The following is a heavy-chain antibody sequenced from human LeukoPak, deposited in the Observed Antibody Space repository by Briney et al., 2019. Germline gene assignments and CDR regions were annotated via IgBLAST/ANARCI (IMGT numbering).Heavy chain of an antibody. Sequence: PGGSLRPSCAASGFTFSSYAMSWVRQAPGKGLEWVSAISGSGGSTYYADSVKGRFTISRDNSKNTLYLQMNSLRAEDTAVYYCANGRYSYGPYYFDYWGQGTLVTVSS. J-gene: IGHJ4*02. CDR1: GFTFSSYA. CDR3: ANGRYSYGPYYFDY. D-gene: IGHD5-18*01. CDR2: ISGSGGST. V-gene: IGHV3-23*01.